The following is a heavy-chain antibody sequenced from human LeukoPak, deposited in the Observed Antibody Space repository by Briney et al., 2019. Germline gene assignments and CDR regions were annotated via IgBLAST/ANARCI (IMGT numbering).Heavy chain of an antibody. CDR2: ISYDGSNK. Sequence: GGSLRLSCAASGFTFSYYAMHWVRQAPGKGLEWVAVISYDGSNKYYADSVKGRFTISRDNSKNTLYLQMNSLRAEDTAVYYCGRVLNYYNSSGYYFSYWGQGTLVTVSS. D-gene: IGHD3-22*01. CDR1: GFTFSYYA. CDR3: GRVLNYYNSSGYYFSY. V-gene: IGHV3-30-3*01. J-gene: IGHJ4*02.